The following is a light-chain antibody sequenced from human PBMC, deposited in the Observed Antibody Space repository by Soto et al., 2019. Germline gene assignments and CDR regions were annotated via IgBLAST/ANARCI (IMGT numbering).Light chain of an antibody. CDR3: QQYNNWPPLT. Sequence: EIVMTQSPATLSVSPGERATLSCRASQSVSSNLAWYQQKPGQARRLLIYGESTRATGIPARFSGSGSGTEFTLTISSLQSEDFAVYYRQQYNNWPPLTFGGGTKVQIK. V-gene: IGKV3-15*01. CDR1: QSVSSN. CDR2: GES. J-gene: IGKJ4*01.